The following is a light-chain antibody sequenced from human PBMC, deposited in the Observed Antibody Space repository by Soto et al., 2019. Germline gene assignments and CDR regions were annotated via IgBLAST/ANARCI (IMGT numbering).Light chain of an antibody. Sequence: IGLTQSAGTLSLSPGERATLSCRASQSVSNSYLAWYQQKPGQAPRLLMYGASNRATGIPDRFSGSGSETDFTLTISRLEPEDFAVYYCQQYGTTRITFGQGTRLEIK. CDR2: GAS. CDR1: QSVSNSY. J-gene: IGKJ5*01. CDR3: QQYGTTRIT. V-gene: IGKV3-20*01.